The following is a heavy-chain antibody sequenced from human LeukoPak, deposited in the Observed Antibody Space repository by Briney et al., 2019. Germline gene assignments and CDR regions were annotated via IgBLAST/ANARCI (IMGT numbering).Heavy chain of an antibody. CDR3: ARVVGLNEWEPHY. V-gene: IGHV1-2*02. J-gene: IGHJ4*02. CDR1: GCTFTGYY. D-gene: IGHD1-26*01. CDR2: INPNSGGT. Sequence: ASVKVSCKASGCTFTGYYMHWVRQAPGQGLEWMGWINPNSGGTNYAQKFQGRVTMTRDTSISTAYMELSRLRSDDTAMYYCARVVGLNEWEPHYWGQGTLVTVSS.